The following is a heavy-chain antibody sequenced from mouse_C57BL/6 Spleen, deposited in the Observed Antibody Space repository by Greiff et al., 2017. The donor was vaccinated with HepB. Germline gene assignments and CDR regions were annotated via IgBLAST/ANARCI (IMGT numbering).Heavy chain of an antibody. Sequence: VQRVESGAELAKPGASVKLSCKASGYTFTSYWMHWVKQRPGQGLEWIGYINPSSGYTKYNQKFKDKATLTADKSSSTAYMQLGSLTYEDSAVYYCARPIYYDYDETLFAYWGQGTLVTVSA. CDR3: ARPIYYDYDETLFAY. D-gene: IGHD2-4*01. J-gene: IGHJ3*01. CDR2: INPSSGYT. V-gene: IGHV1-7*01. CDR1: GYTFTSYW.